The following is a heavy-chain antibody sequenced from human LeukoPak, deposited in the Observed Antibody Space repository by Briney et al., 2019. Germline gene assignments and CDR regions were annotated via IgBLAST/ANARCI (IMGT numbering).Heavy chain of an antibody. J-gene: IGHJ4*02. Sequence: SETLSLTCTVSRGSISRYYWSWFRQPPGKGLEWIAYIYYSGTTNYNPPLKSRVTISMDTFKDQVSLNLRSVTATDTAVYYCARHAGNKGSSSLIDYWGQGILVTVSS. CDR3: ARHAGNKGSSSLIDY. CDR1: RGSISRYY. D-gene: IGHD6-6*01. V-gene: IGHV4-59*08. CDR2: IYYSGTT.